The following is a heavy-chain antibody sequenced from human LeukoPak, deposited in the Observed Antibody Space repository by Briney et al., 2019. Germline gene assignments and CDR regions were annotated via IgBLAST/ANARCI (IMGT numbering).Heavy chain of an antibody. V-gene: IGHV3-30-3*01. D-gene: IGHD3-22*01. CDR3: ATPFYYDSSGYPPKDDY. Sequence: GGSLRLSCAASGFTFSSYAMHWVRQAPGKGLEWVAVISYDGSNKYYADSMKGRFTISRDNSKNTLYLQMNSLRAEDTAVYYCATPFYYDSSGYPPKDDYWGQGTLVTVSS. CDR2: ISYDGSNK. J-gene: IGHJ4*02. CDR1: GFTFSSYA.